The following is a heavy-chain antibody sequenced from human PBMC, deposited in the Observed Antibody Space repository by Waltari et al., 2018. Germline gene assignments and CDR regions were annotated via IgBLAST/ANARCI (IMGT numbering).Heavy chain of an antibody. CDR1: GGSIRSGSYY. CDR3: AREREMIGPYYFDY. Sequence: QVQLQESGPGLVKPSQTLSLTCTVSGGSIRSGSYYWSGIRQPAGKGLEWIGRIYSSGSTNYNPSLKSRVTISVDTSKNQFSLKLSSVTAADTAVYYCAREREMIGPYYFDYWGQGTLVTVSS. D-gene: IGHD3-22*01. CDR2: IYSSGST. V-gene: IGHV4-61*02. J-gene: IGHJ4*02.